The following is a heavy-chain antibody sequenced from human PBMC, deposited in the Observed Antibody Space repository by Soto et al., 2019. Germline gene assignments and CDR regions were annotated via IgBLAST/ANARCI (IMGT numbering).Heavy chain of an antibody. D-gene: IGHD4-17*01. Sequence: ASVKVSCKASGYTFTSYAMHWVRQAPRQRLEWMGWINAGNGNTKYSQKFQGRVTITRDTSASTAYMELSSLRSEDTAVYYCASGGLRDTGFDYWGQGTLVTVSS. CDR1: GYTFTSYA. V-gene: IGHV1-3*01. CDR3: ASGGLRDTGFDY. J-gene: IGHJ4*02. CDR2: INAGNGNT.